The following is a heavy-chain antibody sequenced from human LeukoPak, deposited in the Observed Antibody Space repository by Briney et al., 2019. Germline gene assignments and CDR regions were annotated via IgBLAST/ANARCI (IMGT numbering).Heavy chain of an antibody. Sequence: GGSLRLSCAASGFTFSSYAMSWVRQAPGKGLEWVSAISGSGGSTYYADSVKGRFTISRDNSENTLYLQMNSLRAEDTAVYYCAKDPGDYYDSSGPTAFDYWGQGTLVTVSS. V-gene: IGHV3-23*01. CDR1: GFTFSSYA. J-gene: IGHJ4*02. CDR2: ISGSGGST. CDR3: AKDPGDYYDSSGPTAFDY. D-gene: IGHD3-22*01.